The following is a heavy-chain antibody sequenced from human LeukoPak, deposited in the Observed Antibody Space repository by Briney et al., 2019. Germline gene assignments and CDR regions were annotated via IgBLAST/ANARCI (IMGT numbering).Heavy chain of an antibody. CDR2: INHSGIT. J-gene: IGHJ6*03. CDR3: ARRLQSASQYMDV. D-gene: IGHD5-24*01. CDR1: AGSFSDYY. V-gene: IGHV4-34*01. Sequence: PSETLSLTCAVYAGSFSDYYWSWIRQPPGKGLEWIGEINHSGITNYNPSLKSRVSISVDTSKNQFSLKLSPVTAADTAVYYCARRLQSASQYMDVWGKGTTVTLYS.